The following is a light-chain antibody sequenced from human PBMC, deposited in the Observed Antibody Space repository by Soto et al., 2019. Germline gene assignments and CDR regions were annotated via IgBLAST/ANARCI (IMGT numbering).Light chain of an antibody. CDR2: DVS. Sequence: EIVLTQSPATLSLSPGERATLSCRASQSVSSYLAWYQQKPGQAPRLLIYDVSNRATGIPARFSGGGSGTDFTLPISSLEPEDFAVYYCQQRSNWPPELPFGGGTKVEIK. CDR3: QQRSNWPPELP. CDR1: QSVSSY. V-gene: IGKV3-11*01. J-gene: IGKJ4*01.